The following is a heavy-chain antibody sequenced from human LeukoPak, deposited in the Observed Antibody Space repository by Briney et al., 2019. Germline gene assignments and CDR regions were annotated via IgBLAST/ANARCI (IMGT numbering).Heavy chain of an antibody. CDR2: IYYSGST. V-gene: IGHV4-31*03. Sequence: SETLSLTCTVSGGSISSGGYYCSWIRQHPGKGLEWIGYIYYSGSTYYNPSLKSRVTRSVDTSKNQFSLKLSSVTAADTAVYFCARDQSGSGGHNAFDIWGQGTMVTVSS. J-gene: IGHJ3*02. D-gene: IGHD3-10*01. CDR1: GGSISSGGYY. CDR3: ARDQSGSGGHNAFDI.